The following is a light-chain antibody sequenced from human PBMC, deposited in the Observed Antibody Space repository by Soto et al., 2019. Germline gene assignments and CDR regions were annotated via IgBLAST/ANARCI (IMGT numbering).Light chain of an antibody. Sequence: DIQMTQSPSTLSASVGDSVTITCRASRSISDWLAWYQQKPGKAPELLIFDASSLKSGVPSRFSGSGSGTEFTLTISRLQPDDVATYYCLQYSSHSWTFGQGTKV. V-gene: IGKV1-5*01. CDR2: DAS. CDR3: LQYSSHSWT. CDR1: RSISDW. J-gene: IGKJ1*01.